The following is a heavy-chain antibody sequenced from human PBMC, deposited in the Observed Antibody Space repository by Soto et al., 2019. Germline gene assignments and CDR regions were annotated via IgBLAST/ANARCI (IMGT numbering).Heavy chain of an antibody. V-gene: IGHV1-69*13. CDR2: VIPLFDAA. D-gene: IGHD3-22*01. J-gene: IGHJ6*02. CDR1: GDTFRSYV. Sequence: GSSVKVSCKASGDTFRSYVVSWVRQAPGQGLEWMGGVIPLFDAAQYEQKFQGRVAISADGATNTAFMELSSLGSEDTAVYYCATNKYYFDRSGNYRLGGLYGIDVWGQGTTVTVSS. CDR3: ATNKYYFDRSGNYRLGGLYGIDV.